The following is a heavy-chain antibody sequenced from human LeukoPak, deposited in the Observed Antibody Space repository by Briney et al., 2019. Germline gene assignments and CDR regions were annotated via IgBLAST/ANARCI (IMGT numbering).Heavy chain of an antibody. D-gene: IGHD5-18*01. Sequence: PGGSLRLSCAASGFNFRRNWMDWVRQAPGKGLVWVSRINTDGTNTNYADSVKGRFTISRDNAKNTLYLQMNSLRAEDTAVYYCAKDWGYSYGYYYYYYMDVWGKGTTVTISS. V-gene: IGHV3-74*01. CDR1: GFNFRRNW. CDR3: AKDWGYSYGYYYYYYMDV. J-gene: IGHJ6*03. CDR2: INTDGTNT.